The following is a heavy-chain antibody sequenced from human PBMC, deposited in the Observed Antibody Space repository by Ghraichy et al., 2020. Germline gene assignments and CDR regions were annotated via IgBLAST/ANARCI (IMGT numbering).Heavy chain of an antibody. CDR3: ARDRMTIDY. D-gene: IGHD4-11*01. V-gene: IGHV4-34*01. Sequence: GSLRLSCAVYGGSFSGYYWSWIRQPPGKGLEWIGEINHSGSTNYNPSLKSRVTISVDTSKNQFSLKLSSVTAADTAVYYCARDRMTIDYWGQGTLVTVSS. CDR1: GGSFSGYY. J-gene: IGHJ4*02. CDR2: INHSGST.